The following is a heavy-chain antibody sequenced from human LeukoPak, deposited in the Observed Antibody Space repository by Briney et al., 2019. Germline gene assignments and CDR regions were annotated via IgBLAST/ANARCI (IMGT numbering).Heavy chain of an antibody. CDR3: AREVVLMVYALGY. CDR1: GYTFTAYY. J-gene: IGHJ4*02. Sequence: ASVKVSCKASGYTFTAYYMHWVRQAPGQGLEWMGWINPNSGGTNYAQKFQGRVTMTRDTSISTAYMELSRLRSDDTAVYYCAREVVLMVYALGYWGQGTLVTVSS. CDR2: INPNSGGT. D-gene: IGHD2-8*01. V-gene: IGHV1-2*02.